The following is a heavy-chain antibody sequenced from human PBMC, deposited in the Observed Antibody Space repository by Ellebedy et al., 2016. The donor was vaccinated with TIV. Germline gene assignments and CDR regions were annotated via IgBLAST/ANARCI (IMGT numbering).Heavy chain of an antibody. J-gene: IGHJ6*03. CDR2: IHYSGTT. D-gene: IGHD6-13*01. Sequence: MPSETLSLTCTVSGGSIANYYWSWVRQPPAKGLEWIGYIHYSGTTSYNPSLQSRVTISVDMSKNQLSLKMSSVTAADTAVYYCARRGVKSIAPAGGVLGHFYYMDVWGKGTTVTVSS. V-gene: IGHV4-59*08. CDR3: ARRGVKSIAPAGGVLGHFYYMDV. CDR1: GGSIANYY.